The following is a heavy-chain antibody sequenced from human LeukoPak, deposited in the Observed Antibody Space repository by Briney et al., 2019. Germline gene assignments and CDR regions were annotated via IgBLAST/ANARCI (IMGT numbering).Heavy chain of an antibody. J-gene: IGHJ4*02. Sequence: PSETLSLTRTVSGYSISSGYYWGWIRQPPGKGLEWIGSIYHSGSTYYNPSLKSRVTISVDTSKNQFSLKLSSVTAADTAVYYCARDIAAAGTVLVGYFDYWGQGTLVTVSS. V-gene: IGHV4-38-2*02. CDR1: GYSISSGYY. CDR2: IYHSGST. D-gene: IGHD6-13*01. CDR3: ARDIAAAGTVLVGYFDY.